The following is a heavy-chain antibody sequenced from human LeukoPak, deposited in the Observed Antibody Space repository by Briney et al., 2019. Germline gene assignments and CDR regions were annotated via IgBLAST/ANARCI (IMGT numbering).Heavy chain of an antibody. D-gene: IGHD4-17*01. J-gene: IGHJ3*02. V-gene: IGHV1-2*02. CDR1: GYTFTGYH. CDR2: INPNSGGT. CDR3: ARPTTVTDYDACDI. Sequence: ASVKVSCKASGYTFTGYHMHWVRRAPGQGLEWMGWINPNSGGTNYAQKFQGRVTMTRDTSISTAYMELSSLRSDDTAVYYCARPTTVTDYDACDIWGQGTMVTVSS.